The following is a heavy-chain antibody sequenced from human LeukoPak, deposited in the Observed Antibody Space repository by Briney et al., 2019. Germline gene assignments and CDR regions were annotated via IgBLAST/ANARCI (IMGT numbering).Heavy chain of an antibody. CDR3: ARAPRGVVVKSDAFDI. V-gene: IGHV4-59*01. CDR2: IYYSGIT. D-gene: IGHD2-15*01. Sequence: PSETLSLTCTVSGGSIRGYYWSWIRQPPGKGLEYIGYIYYSGITNYNPSLKSRVTISVDTSKNQFSLRLNSVTAADTAVYYCARAPRGVVVKSDAFDIWGQGTMVTVSS. CDR1: GGSIRGYY. J-gene: IGHJ3*02.